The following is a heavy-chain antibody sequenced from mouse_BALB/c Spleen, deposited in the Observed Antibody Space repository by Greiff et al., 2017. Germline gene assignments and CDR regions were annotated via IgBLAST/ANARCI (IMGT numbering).Heavy chain of an antibody. J-gene: IGHJ3*01. CDR2: INPYNDGT. CDR1: GYTFTSYV. D-gene: IGHD2-4*01. CDR3: ASGYDYDPFAY. Sequence: VQLKQSGPELVKPGASVKMSCKASGYTFTSYVMHWVKQKPGQGLEWIGYINPYNDGTKYNEKFKGKATLTSDKSSSTAYMELSSLTSEDSAVYYCASGYDYDPFAYWGQGTLVTVSA. V-gene: IGHV1-14*01.